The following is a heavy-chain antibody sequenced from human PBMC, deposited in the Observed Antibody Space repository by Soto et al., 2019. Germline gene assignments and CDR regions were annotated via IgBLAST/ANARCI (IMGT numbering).Heavy chain of an antibody. V-gene: IGHV1-18*01. Sequence: QVQLVQSGAEVKKPGASVKVSCKASGYTFTSSGFSWVRQAPGQGLEWMAWISAYNGETHYAQKFQGRVTMTTDTSTSTSYMELRSLRYDDTAVYYSARDSGSYMYVSDWGQGTLVTVSS. J-gene: IGHJ4*02. CDR1: GYTFTSSG. CDR3: ARDSGSYMYVSD. CDR2: ISAYNGET. D-gene: IGHD1-26*01.